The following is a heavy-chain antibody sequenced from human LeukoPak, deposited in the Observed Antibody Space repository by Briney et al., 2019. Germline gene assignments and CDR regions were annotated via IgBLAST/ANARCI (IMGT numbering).Heavy chain of an antibody. Sequence: PGGSLRLSCAASGFTFDDYAMHWVRQAPGKGLEWVSGISWNSGGIGYADSVKGRFTISRDNAKNSLYLQMNSLRAEDMALYYCAKGAYDFWSGYFRFDPWGQGTLVTVSS. D-gene: IGHD3-3*01. V-gene: IGHV3-9*03. CDR3: AKGAYDFWSGYFRFDP. CDR1: GFTFDDYA. CDR2: ISWNSGGI. J-gene: IGHJ5*02.